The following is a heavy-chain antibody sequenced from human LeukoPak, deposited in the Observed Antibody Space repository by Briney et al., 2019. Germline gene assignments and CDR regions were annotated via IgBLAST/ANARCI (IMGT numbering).Heavy chain of an antibody. J-gene: IGHJ4*02. Sequence: GGSLTLSCAASGFTFSSYAMSWFREAPARGLEWVSSLRGNGDTFYADSVKGRFTLSRDDSRNTVYLQLNNLRVGDTAVYYCAKASWVSTADAVLWGQGTVVTVSS. D-gene: IGHD3-16*01. CDR3: AKASWVSTADAVL. V-gene: IGHV3-23*01. CDR2: LRGNGDT. CDR1: GFTFSSYA.